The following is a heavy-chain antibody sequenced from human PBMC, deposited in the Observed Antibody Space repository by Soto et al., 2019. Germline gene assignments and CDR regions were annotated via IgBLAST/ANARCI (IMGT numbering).Heavy chain of an antibody. CDR3: ARDTVLTGMFDL. J-gene: IGHJ5*02. Sequence: SETLSLTCTVSGGSIGSYHWSWVRQPPGKGLEWIASVYYTGTTNYNPSLGSRVTISIDAPENQISLKLTSATAADTAFYYCARDTVLTGMFDLWGQGTLVTVSS. D-gene: IGHD4-17*01. V-gene: IGHV4-59*01. CDR2: VYYTGTT. CDR1: GGSIGSYH.